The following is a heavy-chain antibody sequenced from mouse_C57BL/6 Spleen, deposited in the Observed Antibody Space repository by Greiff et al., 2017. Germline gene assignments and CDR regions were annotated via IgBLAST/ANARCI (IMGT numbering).Heavy chain of an antibody. CDR2: ISRGSSTI. J-gene: IGHJ4*01. CDR3: ARSIRRDY. V-gene: IGHV5-17*01. Sequence: EVLLVESGGGLVKPVGSLKLSCAASGFTFSDYGIHWVRQAPGQGLEWVAYISRGSSTIYYADKVKGRFTITSDNAKNTQFLQMTSLRSENKDRDYRARSIRRDYWGQGTSVTVSS. CDR1: GFTFSDYG.